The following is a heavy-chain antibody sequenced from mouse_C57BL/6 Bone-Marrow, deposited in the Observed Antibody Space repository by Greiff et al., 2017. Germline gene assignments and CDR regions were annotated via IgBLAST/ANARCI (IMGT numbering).Heavy chain of an antibody. Sequence: VQRVESGAELARPGASVKMSCKASGYTFTSYTMHWVKQRPGQGLEWIGYINPSSGYTKYNQKFKDKATLTADKSSSTAYMQLSSLTSDDSAVYYCARYYGSPFDYWGQGTTLTVSS. CDR3: ARYYGSPFDY. D-gene: IGHD1-1*01. J-gene: IGHJ2*01. CDR1: GYTFTSYT. CDR2: INPSSGYT. V-gene: IGHV1-4*01.